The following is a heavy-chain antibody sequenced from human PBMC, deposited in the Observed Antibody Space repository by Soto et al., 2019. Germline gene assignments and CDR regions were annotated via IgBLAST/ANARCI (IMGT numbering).Heavy chain of an antibody. CDR2: ISSSGSTI. D-gene: IGHD6-13*01. J-gene: IGHJ4*02. V-gene: IGHV3-11*01. CDR3: ARDRWPQLVIYLGY. CDR1: GSTFSDYY. Sequence: GGSLRLSCAASGSTFSDYYMSWIRQAPGKGLEWVSYISSSGSTIYYADSVKGRFTISRDNAKNSLYPQMNSLRAEDTAVYYCARDRWPQLVIYLGYWGQGTLVTVSS.